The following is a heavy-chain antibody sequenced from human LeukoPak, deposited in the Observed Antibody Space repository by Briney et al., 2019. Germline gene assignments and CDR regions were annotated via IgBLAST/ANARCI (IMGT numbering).Heavy chain of an antibody. CDR1: GGSISSYY. V-gene: IGHV4-59*01. CDR2: NYYSGST. J-gene: IGHJ4*02. CDR3: ARTDPGDGYNPYYFDY. D-gene: IGHD5-24*01. Sequence: SETLSLTCTVSGGSISSYYWSWIRQPPGKGLEWIGYNYYSGSTNYNPSLKSRVTISLDTSKNQFSLKLSSVTAADTAVYYCARTDPGDGYNPYYFDYWGQGTLVTVSS.